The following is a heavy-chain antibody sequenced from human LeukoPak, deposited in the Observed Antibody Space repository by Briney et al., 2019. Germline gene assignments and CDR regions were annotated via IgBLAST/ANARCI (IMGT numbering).Heavy chain of an antibody. Sequence: ASVKVSCKAPGYTFTGYYMHWVRQAPGQGLEWMGWINPNSGGTNYAQKFQGRVTMTRDTSISTAYMELSRLRSDDTAVYYCARDQGTRSRSDAFDIWGQGTMVTVSS. D-gene: IGHD3-10*01. V-gene: IGHV1-2*02. CDR3: ARDQGTRSRSDAFDI. CDR2: INPNSGGT. CDR1: GYTFTGYY. J-gene: IGHJ3*02.